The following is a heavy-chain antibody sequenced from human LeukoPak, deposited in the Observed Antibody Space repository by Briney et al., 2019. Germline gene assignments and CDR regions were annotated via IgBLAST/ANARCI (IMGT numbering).Heavy chain of an antibody. V-gene: IGHV3-7*01. CDR2: IKQDGSEK. D-gene: IGHD5-12*01. Sequence: PGGSLRLSCAASGFNFSRFRMNWVRQAPGKGLEWVANIKQDGSEKYYVDSVKGRFTISRDNAKNSLYLQMNSLRADDTAVYYCAKDPYDYKGYYFDYWGQGTLVTVSS. CDR1: GFNFSRFR. J-gene: IGHJ4*02. CDR3: AKDPYDYKGYYFDY.